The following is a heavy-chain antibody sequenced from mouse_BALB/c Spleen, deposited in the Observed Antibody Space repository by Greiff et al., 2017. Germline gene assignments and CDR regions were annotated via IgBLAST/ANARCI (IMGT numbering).Heavy chain of an antibody. V-gene: IGHV1S126*01. J-gene: IGHJ2*01. D-gene: IGHD1-1*01. CDR2: IDPSDSET. Sequence: VKLQESGPQLVRPGASVKISCKASGYSFTSYWMHWVKQRPGQGLEWIGMIDPSDSETRLNQKFKDKATLTVDKSSSTAYMQLSSPTSEDSAVYYCARSDYYGSSSYYFDYWGQGTTLTVSS. CDR1: GYSFTSYW. CDR3: ARSDYYGSSSYYFDY.